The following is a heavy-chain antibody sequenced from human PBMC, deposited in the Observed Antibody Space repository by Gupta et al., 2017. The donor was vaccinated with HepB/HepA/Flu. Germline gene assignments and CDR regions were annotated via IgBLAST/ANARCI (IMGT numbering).Heavy chain of an antibody. V-gene: IGHV3-48*03. J-gene: IGHJ6*02. D-gene: IGHD5-12*01. CDR2: MSSSGSTI. CDR1: GFTFSSYE. CDR3: ARDHGSGDDRYYYYGMDV. Sequence: EVQLVESGGGLVQPGGSLRLSCAASGFTFSSYEMNWVRQAPGKGLEWVSYMSSSGSTIYYADSVKGRVIISRDNAKNSLYRQMNSLRAEETAVYYCARDHGSGDDRYYYYGMDVGGQGTTVTVSS.